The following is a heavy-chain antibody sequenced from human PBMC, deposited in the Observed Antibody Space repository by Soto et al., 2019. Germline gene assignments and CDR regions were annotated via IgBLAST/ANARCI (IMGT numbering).Heavy chain of an antibody. J-gene: IGHJ2*01. CDR1: GGSISSSSYY. CDR2: IYYSGST. Sequence: QLQLQESGPGLVKPSETLSLTCTVSGGSISSSSYYWGWIRQPPGKGLEWIGSIYYSGSTYYNPSLKSRVTISVDTSKNQFSLKLSSVTAADTAVYYCARHGPRHWYDTPVYFDLWGRGTLVTVSS. D-gene: IGHD3-22*01. V-gene: IGHV4-39*01. CDR3: ARHGPRHWYDTPVYFDL.